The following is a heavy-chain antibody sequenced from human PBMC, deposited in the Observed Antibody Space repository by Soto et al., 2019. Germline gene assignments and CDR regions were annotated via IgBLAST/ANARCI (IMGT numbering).Heavy chain of an antibody. CDR2: INHSGST. Sequence: SETLSLTCAVYGGSFSGYYWSWIRQPPGKGLEWIGEINHSGSTNYNPSLKSRVTISVDTSKNQFSLKLSSVTAADAAVYYCARAYYYDSSGYRTAYWFDPWGQGTLVTVS. J-gene: IGHJ5*02. CDR3: ARAYYYDSSGYRTAYWFDP. V-gene: IGHV4-34*01. D-gene: IGHD3-22*01. CDR1: GGSFSGYY.